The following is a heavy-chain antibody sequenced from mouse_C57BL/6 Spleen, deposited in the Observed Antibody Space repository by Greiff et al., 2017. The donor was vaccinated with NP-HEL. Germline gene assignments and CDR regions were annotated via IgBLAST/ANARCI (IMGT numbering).Heavy chain of an antibody. D-gene: IGHD1-1*01. CDR3: AISIYYYGSSFWYFDV. Sequence: EVQLQQSGPELVKPGASVKISCKASGYTFTDYYMNWVKQSHGKSLEWIGDINPNNGGTSYNQKFKGKATLTVDKSSSTAYMELRSLTSEDSAVYYCAISIYYYGSSFWYFDVWGTGTTVTVSS. CDR1: GYTFTDYY. V-gene: IGHV1-26*01. J-gene: IGHJ1*03. CDR2: INPNNGGT.